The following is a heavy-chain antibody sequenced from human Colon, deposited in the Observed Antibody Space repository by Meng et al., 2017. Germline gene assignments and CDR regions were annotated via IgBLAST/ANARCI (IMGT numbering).Heavy chain of an antibody. V-gene: IGHV4-31*03. J-gene: IGHJ4*02. Sequence: QVHLHESGPGLVRPSDDLSLVCTVSGGSLKSGGYHWSWGRPHPGKGLEYIGFMSDSGTTDYNPSLRSRVSISEIGSSKNQFSLTLRSVTAADTATYFCARDTLYGTDYWGQGVLVTVSS. CDR3: ARDTLYGTDY. CDR1: GGSLKSGGYH. CDR2: MSDSGTT. D-gene: IGHD4-17*01.